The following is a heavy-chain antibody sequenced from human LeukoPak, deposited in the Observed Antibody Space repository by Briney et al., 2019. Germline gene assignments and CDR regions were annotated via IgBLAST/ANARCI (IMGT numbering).Heavy chain of an antibody. CDR1: GFTFGSYA. CDR3: AKGIGGTLFDY. CDR2: ISGSADGT. D-gene: IGHD4-23*01. Sequence: GGSLRLSCAASGFTFGSYAMSWVRQAPGKGLEWVSTISGSADGTHYTDSVKGRFTISRDNSKNTLYLQMSSLSAEDTAVYYCAKGIGGTLFDYWGQGTLSPSPQ. J-gene: IGHJ4*02. V-gene: IGHV3-23*01.